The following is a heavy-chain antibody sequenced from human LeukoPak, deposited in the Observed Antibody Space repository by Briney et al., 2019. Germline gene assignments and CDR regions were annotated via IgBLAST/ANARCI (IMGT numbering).Heavy chain of an antibody. CDR3: AKVGLRGVIITAFDY. V-gene: IGHV3-23*01. D-gene: IGHD3-10*01. CDR2: IAGSGATT. J-gene: IGHJ4*02. Sequence: PGGSLRLSCVASGLTFSSYAMSWVRQAPGKGLEWVSTIAGSGATTYYADSVKGRFTISRDNSKNTLYLQMNSLRAEDTAVYYCAKVGLRGVIITAFDYWGQGTLVTVSS. CDR1: GLTFSSYA.